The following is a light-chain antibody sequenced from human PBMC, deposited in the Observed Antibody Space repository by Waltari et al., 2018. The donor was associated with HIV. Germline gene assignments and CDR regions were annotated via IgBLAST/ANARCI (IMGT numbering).Light chain of an antibody. Sequence: QSVLTQPHSASGTPGQRVPLSCSGASFNIGDNTVNSCQHLPGTAPKLPIYKSDPGPSAVPDRFAGSKSDTSAPPAISGLQSEDEADYYCATWDDSLNGRVFCGGTKLTVL. CDR3: ATWDDSLNGRV. V-gene: IGLV1-44*01. CDR2: KSD. J-gene: IGLJ3*02. CDR1: SFNIGDNT.